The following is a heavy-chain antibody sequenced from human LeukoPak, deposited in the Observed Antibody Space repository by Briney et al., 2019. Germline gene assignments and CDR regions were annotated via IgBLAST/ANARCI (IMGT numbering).Heavy chain of an antibody. V-gene: IGHV3-30*03. CDR3: ARGYSGYDRYFDL. Sequence: GGSLRLSCAASGLTFSRFGMHWVRQAPGKGLDWVALISHDGSQRYYTDSVRGRFTISRENAKNSLYLQMNSLRAGDTAVYYCARGYSGYDRYFDLWGRGTLVTVSS. J-gene: IGHJ2*01. CDR2: ISHDGSQR. D-gene: IGHD5-12*01. CDR1: GLTFSRFG.